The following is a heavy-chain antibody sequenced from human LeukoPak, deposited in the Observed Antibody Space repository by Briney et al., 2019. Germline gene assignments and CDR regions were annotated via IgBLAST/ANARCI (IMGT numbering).Heavy chain of an antibody. CDR1: GFTVSSNY. J-gene: IGHJ4*02. Sequence: GGSLRLSCAASGFTVSSNYMSWVRQAPGKGLEWVSVIYSGGSTYYADSVKGRFTISRDNSKNTLYLQMNSLRAEDTAVYYCARDIGYSSSLGDYWGQGTLVTVSS. D-gene: IGHD6-6*01. CDR3: ARDIGYSSSLGDY. CDR2: IYSGGST. V-gene: IGHV3-53*01.